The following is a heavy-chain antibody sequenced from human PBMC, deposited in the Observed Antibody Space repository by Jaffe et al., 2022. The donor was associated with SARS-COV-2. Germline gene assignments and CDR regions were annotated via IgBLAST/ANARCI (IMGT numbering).Heavy chain of an antibody. CDR1: GSSIRSFY. V-gene: IGHV4-59*01. D-gene: IGHD3-10*01. J-gene: IGHJ6*03. Sequence: QVQLQESGPGLVKPSETLSLTCTVSGSSIRSFYWSWVRQPPGKGLEWIAYIYYSGATNYNPALKSRLTISLDTSNSQFSLSLSSVTAADTATYYCVRGWGSGSDSYYHYYMDVWSKGTTVTVSS. CDR3: VRGWGSGSDSYYHYYMDV. CDR2: IYYSGAT.